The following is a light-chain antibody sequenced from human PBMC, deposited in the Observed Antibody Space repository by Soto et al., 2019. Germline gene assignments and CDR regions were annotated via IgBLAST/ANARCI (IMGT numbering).Light chain of an antibody. CDR3: SSYTSSSIYV. V-gene: IGLV2-14*01. J-gene: IGLJ1*01. CDR2: DVS. Sequence: QSVLTQPASVSGSPGQSITISCTGTSSDVGGYNYVSWYQQYPGKAPKLMIYDVSNRPSGVSNRFSGSKSGNTASLTISGLQAEDEADYYCSSYTSSSIYVFGTGTKVTVL. CDR1: SSDVGGYNY.